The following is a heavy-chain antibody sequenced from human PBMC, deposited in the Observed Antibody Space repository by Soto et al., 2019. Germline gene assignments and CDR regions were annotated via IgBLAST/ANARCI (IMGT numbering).Heavy chain of an antibody. V-gene: IGHV3-48*02. D-gene: IGHD3-16*02. CDR1: GFTISECS. Sequence: GGSLRLSCEASGFTISECSMHWVRQAPGKGLEWLAYITIRTGNVLYADSVRGRFTISADNAENSVILQMNSLRDEDSAVYYCSKDLDGLQGLVDSSFCFDYWGQGT. CDR2: ITIRTGNV. CDR3: SKDLDGLQGLVDSSFCFDY. J-gene: IGHJ4*02.